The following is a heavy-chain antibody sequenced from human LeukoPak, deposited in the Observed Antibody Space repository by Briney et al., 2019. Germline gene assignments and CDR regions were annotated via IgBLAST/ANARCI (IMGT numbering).Heavy chain of an antibody. J-gene: IGHJ4*02. CDR1: GFTFSSYW. CDR2: IKQDGREK. CDR3: ARVYYYDSSGYSYYFDY. D-gene: IGHD3-22*01. V-gene: IGHV3-7*04. Sequence: PGGALRLSCAASGFTFSSYWMSWVRQAPGKGLEWVANIKQDGREKYYVDSVKGRFTISRDNAKNSLYLQMNSLRAEDTAVYYCARVYYYDSSGYSYYFDYWGQGTLVTVSS.